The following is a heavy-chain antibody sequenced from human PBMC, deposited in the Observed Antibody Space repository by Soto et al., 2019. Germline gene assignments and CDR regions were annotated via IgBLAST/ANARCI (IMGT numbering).Heavy chain of an antibody. J-gene: IGHJ5*02. CDR3: ATDQSWHDLLWYVDP. CDR1: GYSFTSHY. CDR2: IYPGGTNI. V-gene: IGHV1-46*03. D-gene: IGHD1-1*01. Sequence: GASVKVSCKAIGYSFTSHYIHWVRQAPGQGLEWMGTIYPGGTNIAYAQKFQGRVTMTKDTSTTTVYMELNSLTSEDTAVYYCATDQSWHDLLWYVDPWGQGTLVTVSS.